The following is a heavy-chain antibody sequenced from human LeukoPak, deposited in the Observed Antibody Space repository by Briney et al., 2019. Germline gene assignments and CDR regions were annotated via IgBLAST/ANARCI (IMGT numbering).Heavy chain of an antibody. D-gene: IGHD3-10*01. CDR3: AKDRGIISDY. V-gene: IGHV3-23*01. CDR2: ISGSGGST. Sequence: GGSLRLSCAASGFTFSSNGMSWVRQAPGKGLEWVSAISGSGGSTYYADSVKGRFTISRDNSKNTLYLQMNSLRVEDTAVYYCAKDRGIISDYWGQGTLVTVSS. CDR1: GFTFSSNG. J-gene: IGHJ4*02.